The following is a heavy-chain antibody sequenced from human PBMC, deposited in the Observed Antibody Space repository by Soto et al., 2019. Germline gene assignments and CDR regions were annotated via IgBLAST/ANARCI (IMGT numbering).Heavy chain of an antibody. CDR3: AAVVDSNYDILTGPEGANWFDP. CDR1: GFTFTSSA. V-gene: IGHV1-58*01. J-gene: IGHJ5*02. Sequence: ASVKVSCKASGFTFTSSAVQWVRQARGQRLEWIGWIVVGSGNTNYAQKFQERVTITRDMSTSTAYMELSSLRSEDTAVYYCAAVVDSNYDILTGPEGANWFDPWGQGTLVTVSS. D-gene: IGHD3-9*01. CDR2: IVVGSGNT.